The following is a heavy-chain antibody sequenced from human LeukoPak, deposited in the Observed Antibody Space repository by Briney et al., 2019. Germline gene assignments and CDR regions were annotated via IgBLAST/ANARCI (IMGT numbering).Heavy chain of an antibody. CDR3: ARDETRDLVATLDY. Sequence: APVEGFCQASCFTFSSYCISWVGQAPGQRVEWMGWISAYNGNTNYAQKLQGRVTMTTDTSTSTAYMELRSLRSDDTAVYYCARDETRDLVATLDYWGQGTLVTVSS. CDR2: ISAYNGNT. D-gene: IGHD5-12*01. J-gene: IGHJ4*02. V-gene: IGHV1-18*01. CDR1: CFTFSSYC.